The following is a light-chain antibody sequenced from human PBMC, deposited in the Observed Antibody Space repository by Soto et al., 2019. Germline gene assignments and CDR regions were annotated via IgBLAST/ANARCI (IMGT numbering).Light chain of an antibody. Sequence: DIQMTQSPSSLSASVGDRVTITCRASQSISSYLNWYQQKPGKAPKLLIYAASSLQSGVPSRFSGSGSGTDFTLTISSLQPEDFATYYCQQSYSTLLPFGGGTKVEI. V-gene: IGKV1-39*01. CDR3: QQSYSTLLP. CDR2: AAS. CDR1: QSISSY. J-gene: IGKJ4*01.